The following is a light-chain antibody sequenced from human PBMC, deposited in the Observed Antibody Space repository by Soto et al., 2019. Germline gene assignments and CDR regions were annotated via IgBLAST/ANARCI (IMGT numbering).Light chain of an antibody. V-gene: IGLV2-8*01. CDR3: YSYAGSNNWV. J-gene: IGLJ3*02. CDR2: EIT. Sequence: QSALTQPPSASGSPGQSVTISCTGTSSDVGGYNSVSWYQQHPGKAPKLMIYEITKRPSGFPDRFSGSTSGNTASLTVSGLQAEDEADYYCYSYAGSNNWVFGGGTKLTVL. CDR1: SSDVGGYNS.